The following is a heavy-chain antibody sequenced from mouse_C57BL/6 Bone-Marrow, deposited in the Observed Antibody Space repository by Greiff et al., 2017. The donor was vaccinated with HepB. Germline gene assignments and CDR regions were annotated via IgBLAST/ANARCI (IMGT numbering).Heavy chain of an antibody. V-gene: IGHV1-55*01. CDR3: ARDGDYDEKDFDY. CDR1: GYTFTSYW. J-gene: IGHJ2*01. CDR2: IYPGSGST. Sequence: VQLQQPGAELVKPGASVKMSCKASGYTFTSYWITWVKQRPGQGLEWIGDIYPGSGSTNYNEKFKSKATLTVDTSSSTAYMQLSSLTSEDSAVYYCARDGDYDEKDFDYWGQGTTLTVSS. D-gene: IGHD2-4*01.